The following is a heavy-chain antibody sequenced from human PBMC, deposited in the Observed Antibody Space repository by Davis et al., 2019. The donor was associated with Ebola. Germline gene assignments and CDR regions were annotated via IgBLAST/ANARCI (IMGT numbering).Heavy chain of an antibody. D-gene: IGHD6-13*01. CDR1: GGSFSGYY. Sequence: MPSETLSLTCAVYGGSFSGYYWSWIRQPPGKGLEWIGEINHSGSTNYNPSLKSRVTISVDTSKNQFSLKLSSVTAADTAVYYCARAGFSISWADAFDIWGQGTMVTVSS. CDR2: INHSGST. V-gene: IGHV4-34*01. CDR3: ARAGFSISWADAFDI. J-gene: IGHJ3*02.